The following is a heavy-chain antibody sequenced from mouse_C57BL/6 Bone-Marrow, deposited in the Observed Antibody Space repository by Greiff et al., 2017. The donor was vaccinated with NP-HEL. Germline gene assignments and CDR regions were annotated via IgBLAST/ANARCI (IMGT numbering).Heavy chain of an antibody. V-gene: IGHV5-17*01. Sequence: EVKLVESGGGLVKPGGSLKLSCAASGFTFSDYGMHWVRQAPEKGLEWVAYISSGSSTIYYADTVKGRFTISRDNAKNTLFLQMTSLRSEDTAMYYCARAGYDGYPWFAYWGQGTLVTVSA. CDR3: ARAGYDGYPWFAY. D-gene: IGHD2-3*01. CDR2: ISSGSSTI. CDR1: GFTFSDYG. J-gene: IGHJ3*01.